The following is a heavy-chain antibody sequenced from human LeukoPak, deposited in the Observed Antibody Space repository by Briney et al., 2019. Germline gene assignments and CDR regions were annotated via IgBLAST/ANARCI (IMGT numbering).Heavy chain of an antibody. J-gene: IGHJ6*03. Sequence: GASVKVSCKASGYTFTSYGISWVRQAPGQGLEWMGWISAYNGNTNYAQKLQGRVTMTTDTSTSTAYMELRSLRSDDTAVYYCARVKEAGPFDYYYYMDVWGKGTTVTVSS. CDR2: ISAYNGNT. V-gene: IGHV1-18*01. CDR3: ARVKEAGPFDYYYYMDV. CDR1: GYTFTSYG. D-gene: IGHD6-19*01.